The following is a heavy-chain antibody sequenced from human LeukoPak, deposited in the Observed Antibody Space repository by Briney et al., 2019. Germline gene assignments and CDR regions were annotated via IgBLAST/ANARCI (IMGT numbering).Heavy chain of an antibody. J-gene: IGHJ6*02. Sequence: ASVKVSCKASGYTFSSYYMHWVRQAPGQRLEWMGRINAGNGNTRYSQKFQGGVTITRDTSASTAYMELSSLRSEDTAVYYCARSILVVPVASHYNYGVDVWGQGTTVTVSS. D-gene: IGHD2-2*01. CDR1: GYTFSSYY. CDR3: ARSILVVPVASHYNYGVDV. V-gene: IGHV1-3*01. CDR2: INAGNGNT.